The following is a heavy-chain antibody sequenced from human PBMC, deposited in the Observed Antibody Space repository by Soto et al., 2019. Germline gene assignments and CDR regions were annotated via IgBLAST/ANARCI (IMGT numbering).Heavy chain of an antibody. CDR2: ISSSSSYI. CDR3: ARGVGGTVTQYEDY. CDR1: GFTFSSDS. Sequence: EGQLVESGGGQGKPGGSLRLSCAASGFTFSSDSMNWVRHAPGKGLEWFSSISSSSSYIYYASSVNGRFTIPRDNAKTSLYLQINSLRAEDTSVYYCARGVGGTVTQYEDYWGQGTLVTVSA. V-gene: IGHV3-21*01. J-gene: IGHJ4*02. D-gene: IGHD4-17*01.